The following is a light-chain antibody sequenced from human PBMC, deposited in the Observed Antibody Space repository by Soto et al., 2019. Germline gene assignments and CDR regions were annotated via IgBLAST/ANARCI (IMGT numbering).Light chain of an antibody. V-gene: IGLV2-14*01. CDR3: SSYTTTTRL. Sequence: QSALTQPASVSGSPGQSITISCTGTSSDIGSNNYVSWFQQRPGKAPTLIIYEVSNRPSGVSTHFSGSKSGNTASLTISGLLPEDEAEYDCSSYTTTTRLFGGGTQLTVL. CDR2: EVS. J-gene: IGLJ3*02. CDR1: SSDIGSNNY.